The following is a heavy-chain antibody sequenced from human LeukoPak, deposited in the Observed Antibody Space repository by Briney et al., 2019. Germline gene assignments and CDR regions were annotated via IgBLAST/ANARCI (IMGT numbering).Heavy chain of an antibody. CDR1: GFSVSRYS. D-gene: IGHD1-26*01. CDR2: VSRDSGHI. V-gene: IGHV3-21*01. J-gene: IGHJ4*02. CDR3: ARTNSGSYLIFDS. Sequence: GGSLRLSCAASGFSVSRYSMNWVRQAPGKGLEWVSSVSRDSGHIYYADSLKGRFTISRDTANNSLYLQMSSLRAEDTAVYYCARTNSGSYLIFDSWGQGTLVTVSS.